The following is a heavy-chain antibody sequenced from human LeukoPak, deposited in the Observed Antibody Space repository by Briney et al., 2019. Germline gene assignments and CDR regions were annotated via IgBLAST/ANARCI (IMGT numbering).Heavy chain of an antibody. CDR1: GGSISSYY. CDR3: ARDFYGSGSYFDY. V-gene: IGHV4-59*01. CDR2: INHSGST. J-gene: IGHJ4*02. D-gene: IGHD3-10*01. Sequence: SETLSLTCTVSGGSISSYYWSWIRQPPGKGLEWIGEINHSGSTNYNPSLKSRVTISVDTSKNQFSLKLSSVTAADTAVYYCARDFYGSGSYFDYWGQGTLVTVSS.